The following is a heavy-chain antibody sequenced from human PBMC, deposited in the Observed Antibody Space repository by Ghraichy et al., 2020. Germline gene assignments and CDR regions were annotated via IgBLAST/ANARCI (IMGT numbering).Heavy chain of an antibody. CDR3: ARGIRYSSGWYF. CDR1: GYTFTSYD. Sequence: ASVKVSCKASGYTFTSYDINWVRQAPGQGLEWMGWMNPNIGNTGYAQKFQGRVTMTRNTSISTAYMELSSLRSEDTAVYYCARGIRYSSGWYFWGQGTLVTVSS. J-gene: IGHJ4*02. D-gene: IGHD6-19*01. CDR2: MNPNIGNT. V-gene: IGHV1-8*01.